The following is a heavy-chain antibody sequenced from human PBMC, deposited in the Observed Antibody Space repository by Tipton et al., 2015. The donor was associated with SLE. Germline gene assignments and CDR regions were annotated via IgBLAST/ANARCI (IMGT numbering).Heavy chain of an antibody. D-gene: IGHD3-22*01. Sequence: GSLRLSCAASGFTFSSYEMNWVRQAPGKGLEWVSYISSSGSSIYYADSVKGRFTISRDNVKNSLYLQMNSLRAEDTAVYYCARDEGMYYDSSGYYDYWGQGTLVTVS. V-gene: IGHV3-48*03. CDR2: ISSSGSSI. J-gene: IGHJ4*02. CDR3: ARDEGMYYDSSGYYDY. CDR1: GFTFSSYE.